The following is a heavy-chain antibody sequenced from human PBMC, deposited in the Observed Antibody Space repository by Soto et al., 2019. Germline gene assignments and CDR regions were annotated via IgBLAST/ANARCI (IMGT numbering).Heavy chain of an antibody. Sequence: QVQLVQSGAEVKKPGSSVKVSCKASGGTFSSYAISWVRQAPGQGLEWMGGIIPIFGTANYAQKFQGRVTITADKSTSTAYMELSSLRSEDTAVYYCAREEFGSGSYYNPYYYYGMDVWGQGTTVTVSS. CDR3: AREEFGSGSYYNPYYYYGMDV. V-gene: IGHV1-69*06. CDR1: GGTFSSYA. D-gene: IGHD3-10*01. J-gene: IGHJ6*02. CDR2: IIPIFGTA.